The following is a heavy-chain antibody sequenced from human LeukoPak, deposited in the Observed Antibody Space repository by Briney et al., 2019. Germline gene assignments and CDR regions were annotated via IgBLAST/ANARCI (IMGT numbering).Heavy chain of an antibody. CDR3: ARGHDYGDYAHFDY. V-gene: IGHV4-34*01. D-gene: IGHD4-17*01. CDR1: GGSFSGYY. J-gene: IGHJ4*02. CDR2: IYHSGST. Sequence: SETLSLTCAVYGGSFSGYYWSWIRQPPGKGLEWIGEIYHSGSTNYNPSLKSRVTISVDKSKNQFSLKLSSVTAADTAVYYCARGHDYGDYAHFDYWGQGTLVTVSS.